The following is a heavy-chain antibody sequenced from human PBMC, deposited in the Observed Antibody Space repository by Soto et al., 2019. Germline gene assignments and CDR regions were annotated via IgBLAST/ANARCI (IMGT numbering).Heavy chain of an antibody. CDR1: GFTFDDYA. Sequence: RRLSCAASGFTFDDYAMHWVRQAPGKGLEWVSGISWNSGSIGYADSVKGRFTISRDNAKNSLYLQMNSLRAEDTALYYCAKGDTAMVLYYFDYWGQGTLVTVSS. CDR2: ISWNSGSI. V-gene: IGHV3-9*01. J-gene: IGHJ4*02. D-gene: IGHD5-18*01. CDR3: AKGDTAMVLYYFDY.